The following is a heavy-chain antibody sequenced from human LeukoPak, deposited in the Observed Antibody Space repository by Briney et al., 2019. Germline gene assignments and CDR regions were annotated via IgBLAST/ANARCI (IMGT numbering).Heavy chain of an antibody. CDR3: ARWFEEVAHTDAFDI. CDR1: GYTFTSYG. V-gene: IGHV1-18*01. D-gene: IGHD3-10*01. CDR2: ISAYNGNT. J-gene: IGHJ3*02. Sequence: ASVKVSCKASGYTFTSYGISWVRQAPGQGLEWMGWISAYNGNTNYAQKLQGRVTMTTDTSTSTAYMELRSLRSDDTAVYYCARWFEEVAHTDAFDIWGQGTMVTVSS.